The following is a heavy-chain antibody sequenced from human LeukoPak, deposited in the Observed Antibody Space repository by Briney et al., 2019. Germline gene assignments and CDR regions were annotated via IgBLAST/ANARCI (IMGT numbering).Heavy chain of an antibody. CDR3: ARRAIFTMVRGVPNWFDP. Sequence: PSETLSLTCAAYGWSFSGYYWSWIRQPPGKGLEWIGEINHSGSTNYNPSLKSRVTISADTSKNQFSLKLSSVTAADTAVYYCARRAIFTMVRGVPNWFDPWGQGTLVTVSS. CDR1: GWSFSGYY. V-gene: IGHV4-34*01. CDR2: INHSGST. J-gene: IGHJ5*02. D-gene: IGHD3-10*01.